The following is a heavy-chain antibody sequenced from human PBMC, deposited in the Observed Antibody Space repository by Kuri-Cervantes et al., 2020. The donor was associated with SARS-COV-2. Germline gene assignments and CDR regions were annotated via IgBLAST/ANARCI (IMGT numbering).Heavy chain of an antibody. CDR3: ARATMVRRDFDY. CDR1: GYTFTSYD. CDR2: INPNSGGT. Sequence: ASVKVSCKASGYTFTSYDINWVRQATGQGLEWMGWINPNSGGTNYAQKFQGRVTMTRDTSISTAYMELSRLRSDDTAVYYCARATMVRRDFDYWGQGTLVTVSS. V-gene: IGHV1-2*02. D-gene: IGHD3-10*01. J-gene: IGHJ4*02.